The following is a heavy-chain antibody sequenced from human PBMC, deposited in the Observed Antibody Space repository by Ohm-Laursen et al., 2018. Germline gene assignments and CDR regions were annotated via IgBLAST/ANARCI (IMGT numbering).Heavy chain of an antibody. V-gene: IGHV3-33*05. CDR2: ISTDGSNK. J-gene: IGHJ4*02. Sequence: SLRLSCTASGFTFSSYGMHWVRQAPGKGLEWVAAISTDGSNKNYAESLKGRFTISRDNSRNTLYLQMNSLRADDTAVYYCADPPNRDFWGQGTLVTVSS. D-gene: IGHD2-8*01. CDR3: ADPPNRDF. CDR1: GFTFSSYG.